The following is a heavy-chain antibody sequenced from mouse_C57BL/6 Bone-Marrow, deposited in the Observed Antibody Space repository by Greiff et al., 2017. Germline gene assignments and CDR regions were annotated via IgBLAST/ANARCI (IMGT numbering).Heavy chain of an antibody. CDR2: ISYDGSN. Sequence: EVKLVESGPGLVKPSQSLSLTCSVTGYSITSGYYWNWIRQFPGNKLEWMGYISYDGSNNYNPSLKNRISITRDTAKNQFFLKLNSVTTEDTATYYCARDSAGYGFADWGQGTLVTVSA. J-gene: IGHJ3*01. CDR1: GYSITSGYY. CDR3: ARDSAGYGFAD. D-gene: IGHD3-2*02. V-gene: IGHV3-6*01.